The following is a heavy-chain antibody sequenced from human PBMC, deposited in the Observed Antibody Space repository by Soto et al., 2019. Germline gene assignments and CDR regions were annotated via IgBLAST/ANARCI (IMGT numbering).Heavy chain of an antibody. CDR1: GFTFNNAW. J-gene: IGHJ5*02. CDR3: TTADYYDSSGYYYA. CDR2: IKSKADGGTT. V-gene: IGHV3-15*01. Sequence: EVQLVESGGGLVKLGGSLRLSCAASGFTFNNAWMAWVRQAPGKGLEWVGRIKSKADGGTTDYAAPVKGRFSISRDDSKTTVFLQMNSLKTEDTAVYYCTTADYYDSSGYYYAWGQGTLVTVSS. D-gene: IGHD3-22*01.